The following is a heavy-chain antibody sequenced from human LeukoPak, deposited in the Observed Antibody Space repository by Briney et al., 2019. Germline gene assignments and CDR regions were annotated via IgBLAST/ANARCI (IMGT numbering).Heavy chain of an antibody. J-gene: IGHJ4*02. CDR1: GGSISSSSYS. CDR2: IHPSGIF. CDR3: ARGRDRSKAGDH. Sequence: SETLSLTCTASGGSISSSSYSWGRLRPPPGKGLEWIGEIHPSGIFYYNSSLVSRVTISIDTSKSQFSLRLTSVTAADTAFYYCARGRDRSKAGDHWGQGSLVTVSS. V-gene: IGHV4-39*07.